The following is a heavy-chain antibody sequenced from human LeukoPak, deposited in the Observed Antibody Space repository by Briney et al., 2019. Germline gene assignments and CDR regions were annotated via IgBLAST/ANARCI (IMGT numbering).Heavy chain of an antibody. V-gene: IGHV3-53*01. CDR3: ARGGPLGYYYYGMDV. D-gene: IGHD7-27*01. CDR1: GFTVSSNY. CDR2: IYSGGNT. Sequence: GGSLRLSCAASGFTVSSNYMSWVRQAPGKGLEWVSVIYSGGNTYYADSVKGRFTISRDNAKNSLYLQMNSLRDEDTAVYYCARGGPLGYYYYGMDVWGQGTTVTVSS. J-gene: IGHJ6*02.